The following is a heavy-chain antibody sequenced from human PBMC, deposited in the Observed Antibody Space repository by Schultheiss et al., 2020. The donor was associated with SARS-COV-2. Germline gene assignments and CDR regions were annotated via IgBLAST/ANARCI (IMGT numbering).Heavy chain of an antibody. CDR1: GFTVSSYS. CDR2: IKSKTDGGTT. J-gene: IGHJ4*02. V-gene: IGHV3-15*01. CDR3: TTEHPRYYFDY. Sequence: GGSLRLSCAASGFTVSSYSMNWVRQAPGKGLEWVGRIKSKTDGGTTDYAAPVKGRFTISRDDSKNTLYLQMNSLKTEDTAVYYCTTEHPRYYFDYWGQGTLVTVSS.